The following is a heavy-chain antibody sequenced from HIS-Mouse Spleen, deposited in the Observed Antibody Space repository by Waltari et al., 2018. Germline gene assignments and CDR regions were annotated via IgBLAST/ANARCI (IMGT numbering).Heavy chain of an antibody. Sequence: QVTLRESGPALVKPTQTLTLTCTFSGFSLSTSAMCVSWIRQPPGKALEWLARIDWDDDKYYSTYLKTRLTISKETSKNQVVLTMTNMDPVDTATYYCARIAEGYTSGWYAFDYWGQGTLVTVSS. CDR3: ARIAEGYTSGWYAFDY. J-gene: IGHJ4*02. CDR1: GFSLSTSAMC. V-gene: IGHV2-70*15. D-gene: IGHD6-19*01. CDR2: IDWDDDK.